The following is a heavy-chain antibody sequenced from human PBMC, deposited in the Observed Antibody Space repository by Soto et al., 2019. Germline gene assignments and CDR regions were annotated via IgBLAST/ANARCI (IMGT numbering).Heavy chain of an antibody. CDR3: ATITVAGTPYYYMGV. Sequence: QLQLQESGPGLVKPSETLSLTCTVSGGSISSSSYYWGWIRQPPGKGLEWIGNMYYSGSTYYNPSLKRRVTMSLDTSKNQFSLKLSSVTAADTAVYYCATITVAGTPYYYMGVWGKGTTVTVSS. CDR2: MYYSGST. V-gene: IGHV4-39*01. J-gene: IGHJ6*03. D-gene: IGHD6-19*01. CDR1: GGSISSSSYY.